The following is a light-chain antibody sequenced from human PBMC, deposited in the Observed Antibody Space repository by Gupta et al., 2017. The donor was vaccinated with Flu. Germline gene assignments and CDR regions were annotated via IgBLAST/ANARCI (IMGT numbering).Light chain of an antibody. CDR2: WAS. CDR3: QQDDSTPLT. Sequence: DIVMTQSPDSLAVSLGERATINCKSSQSLLYSSNNKNYLAWYQQKPGQPPQLLIYWASTRESGVPDRFSGSGSGTDFTLTITSLQAEDVAVYYCQQDDSTPLTFGGGTKVEIK. J-gene: IGKJ4*01. CDR1: QSLLYSSNNKNY. V-gene: IGKV4-1*01.